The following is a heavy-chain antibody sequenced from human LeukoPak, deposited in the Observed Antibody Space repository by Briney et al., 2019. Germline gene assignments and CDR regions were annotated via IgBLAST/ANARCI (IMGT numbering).Heavy chain of an antibody. CDR2: IAGIGGRT. CDR3: AKYFYDSSGSRNSFDY. J-gene: IGHJ4*02. V-gene: IGHV3-23*01. Sequence: SGGSLRLSCAASGFTFSSYAMSWVRQAPGRGLEWVTAIAGIGGRTYYADFVKGRSTVSRDNSKNTLYLQMNSLRAEDTAVYYCAKYFYDSSGSRNSFDYWGQGSLVTVSS. D-gene: IGHD3-22*01. CDR1: GFTFSSYA.